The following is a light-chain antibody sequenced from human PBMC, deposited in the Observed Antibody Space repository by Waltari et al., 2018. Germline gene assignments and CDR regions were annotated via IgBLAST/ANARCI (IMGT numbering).Light chain of an antibody. V-gene: IGKV3-20*01. CDR3: QQYGSSVMYT. CDR1: QSLSKRY. CDR2: GAS. Sequence: VMAQSPCTPSLSPREILTLSCRASQSLSKRYLAWYQQKPGQAPRLLIYGASRRAAGIPDRFSGSGSGTDFTLTISRLEPEDFAMYYCQQYGSSVMYTFGQGTKLEIK. J-gene: IGKJ2*01.